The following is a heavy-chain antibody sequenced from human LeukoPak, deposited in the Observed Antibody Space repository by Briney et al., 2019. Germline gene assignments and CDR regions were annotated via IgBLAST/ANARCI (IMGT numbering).Heavy chain of an antibody. Sequence: ASVKVSCKASGGTFSSYAISWVRQAPGQGLEWMGWISAYNGNTNYAQKLQGRVTMTTDTSTSTAYMELRSLRSDDTAVYYCARDWADDFWSGYYPKNWFDPWGQGTLVTVSS. CDR1: GGTFSSYA. CDR3: ARDWADDFWSGYYPKNWFDP. D-gene: IGHD3-3*01. J-gene: IGHJ5*02. CDR2: ISAYNGNT. V-gene: IGHV1-18*01.